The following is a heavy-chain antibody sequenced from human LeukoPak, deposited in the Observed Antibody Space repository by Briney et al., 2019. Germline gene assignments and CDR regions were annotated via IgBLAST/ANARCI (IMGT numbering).Heavy chain of an antibody. CDR1: GFTFSSYA. CDR2: ISYDGSNK. J-gene: IGHJ4*02. V-gene: IGHV3-30-3*01. CDR3: ARDLGFEYDSSGLGDY. D-gene: IGHD3-22*01. Sequence: GGSLRLSCAASGFTFSSYAMHWVRQAPGKGLEWVAVISYDGSNKYYADSVKGRFTISRDNAKNSLYLQMNSLRAEDTAVYYCARDLGFEYDSSGLGDYWGQGTLVTVSS.